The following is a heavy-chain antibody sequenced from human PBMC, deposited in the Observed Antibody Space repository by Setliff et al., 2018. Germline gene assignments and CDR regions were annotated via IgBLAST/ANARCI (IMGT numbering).Heavy chain of an antibody. CDR1: GFSFSGSA. D-gene: IGHD5-18*01. CDR2: IRGRTDNYAT. Sequence: AVGSLRLSCAASGFSFSGSAVYWVRQASVKGLEWIGRIRGRTDNYATAYAASVRGRFTISRDDSKNTAYLQMNSLKTEDTAVYYCTFARDGYDVFDIWGQGTMVTVS. J-gene: IGHJ3*02. V-gene: IGHV3-73*01. CDR3: TFARDGYDVFDI.